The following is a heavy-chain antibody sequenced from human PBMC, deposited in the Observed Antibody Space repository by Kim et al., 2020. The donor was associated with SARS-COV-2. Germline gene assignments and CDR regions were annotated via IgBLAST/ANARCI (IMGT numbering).Heavy chain of an antibody. CDR3: ARDDSSGYYYFDY. D-gene: IGHD3-22*01. CDR1: GGTFSSYA. J-gene: IGHJ4*02. V-gene: IGHV1-69*13. Sequence: SVKVSCKASGGTFSSYAISWVRQAPGQGLEWMGGIIPIFGTANYAQKFQGRVTITADESTSTAYMELSSLRSEDTAVYYCARDDSSGYYYFDYWGQGTLVTVSS. CDR2: IIPIFGTA.